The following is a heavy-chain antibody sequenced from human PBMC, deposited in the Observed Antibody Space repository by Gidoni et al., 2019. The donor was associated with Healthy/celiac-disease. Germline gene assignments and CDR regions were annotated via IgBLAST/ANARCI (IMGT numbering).Heavy chain of an antibody. CDR3: AREGGGQYCSGGCHPGFDY. Sequence: VQLVQSGAEVKKPGASVTVSCKASGYTFTSYGISWVRQAPGQGLEWMGWISAYNGNTNYAQKLQGRVTMTTDTSTSTAYMGLRSLRSDDTAVDYCAREGGGQYCSGGCHPGFDYWGQGTLVTVSS. CDR2: ISAYNGNT. V-gene: IGHV1-18*01. CDR1: GYTFTSYG. J-gene: IGHJ4*02. D-gene: IGHD2-15*01.